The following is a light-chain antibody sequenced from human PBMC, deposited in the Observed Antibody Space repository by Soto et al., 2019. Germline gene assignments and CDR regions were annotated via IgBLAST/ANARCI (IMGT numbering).Light chain of an antibody. CDR2: DAS. CDR3: QQYNSYWWT. CDR1: HSISSW. V-gene: IGKV1-5*01. Sequence: DIQMTQSPSTLSASVGDRVTITCRASHSISSWLAWYQQKPGKAPKLLIYDASSLESGVPSRFSGSGSGTEFTLTISSLQPDDFATYYCQQYNSYWWTFGQGTKVDI. J-gene: IGKJ1*01.